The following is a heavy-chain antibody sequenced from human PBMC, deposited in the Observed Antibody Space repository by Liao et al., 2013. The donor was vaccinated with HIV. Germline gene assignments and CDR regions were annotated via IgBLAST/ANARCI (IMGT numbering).Heavy chain of an antibody. CDR2: INHSGST. V-gene: IGHV4-34*01. J-gene: IGHJ4*02. Sequence: QVQLQQWGAGLLKPSETLSLTCAVYGGSFSGYYWSWIRQPPGKGLEWIGEINHSGSTNYNPSLKSRVTISVDTSKNQFSLKLSSVTAADTAVYYCARGGFWSGYYVRRVPVSQPHYWGQGNPGSPSPQ. D-gene: IGHD3-3*01. CDR3: ARGGFWSGYYVRRVPVSQPHY. CDR1: GGSFSGYY.